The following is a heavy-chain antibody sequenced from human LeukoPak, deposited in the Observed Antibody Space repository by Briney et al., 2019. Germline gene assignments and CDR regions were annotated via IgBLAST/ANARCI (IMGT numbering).Heavy chain of an antibody. J-gene: IGHJ6*03. V-gene: IGHV1-2*02. Sequence: RASVKVSCKASGYTFTGYYIHWVRQAPGQGLEWMGWINPNSGGTNYAQKFQGRVTMTRDTSISTAYMELSRLRSDDTAVYYCARDRWSYGYYYMDVWGKGTTVTISS. CDR3: ARDRWSYGYYYMDV. CDR2: INPNSGGT. D-gene: IGHD3-16*01. CDR1: GYTFTGYY.